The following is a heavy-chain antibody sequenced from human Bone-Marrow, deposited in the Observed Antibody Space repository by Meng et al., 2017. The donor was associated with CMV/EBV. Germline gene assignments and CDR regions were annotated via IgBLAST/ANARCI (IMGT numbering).Heavy chain of an antibody. CDR3: ARDLGSSWPGY. CDR2: INHSGST. J-gene: IGHJ4*02. D-gene: IGHD6-13*01. Sequence: SETLSLTCDVHGGSLSDHYWNWIRQSPGKGLEWIGEINHSGSTNYNPSLKSRVTISVDTSKNQFSLKLNSVTAADTAMYYCARDLGSSWPGYWGQGKRVTGAS. CDR1: GGSLSDHY. V-gene: IGHV4-34*01.